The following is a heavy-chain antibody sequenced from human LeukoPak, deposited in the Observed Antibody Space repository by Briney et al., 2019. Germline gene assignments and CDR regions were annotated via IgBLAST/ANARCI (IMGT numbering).Heavy chain of an antibody. V-gene: IGHV4-59*08. CDR1: GGSISSYY. D-gene: IGHD2-15*01. CDR2: IYYSGST. Sequence: PSETLSLTCTVSGGSISSYYWSWIRQPPGKGLEWIGYIYYSGSTNYNPSPKSRVTISVDTSKNQFSLKLSSVTAADTAVYYCARSGYCSGGSCYPGGDYYYYYMDVWGKGTTVTVSS. J-gene: IGHJ6*03. CDR3: ARSGYCSGGSCYPGGDYYYYYMDV.